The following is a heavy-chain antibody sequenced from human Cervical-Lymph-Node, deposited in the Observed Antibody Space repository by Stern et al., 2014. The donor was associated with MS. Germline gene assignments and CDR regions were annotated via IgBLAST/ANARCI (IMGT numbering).Heavy chain of an antibody. J-gene: IGHJ5*02. Sequence: QVQLVESGAELRKPGASVKVACKASGHTFSSHGISWVRQAPGQGLAWMGLITFYNGNRKYAEKVKDRVIMTIDRSTNTAYMELRSLRSDDTAVYYWARDFSVGVAIFGVVNWFDPWGQGTLVTVSS. CDR2: ITFYNGNR. D-gene: IGHD3-3*02. CDR1: GHTFSSHG. CDR3: ARDFSVGVAIFGVVNWFDP. V-gene: IGHV1-18*04.